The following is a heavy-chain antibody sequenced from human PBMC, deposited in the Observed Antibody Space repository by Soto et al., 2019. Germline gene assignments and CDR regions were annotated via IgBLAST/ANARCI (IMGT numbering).Heavy chain of an antibody. Sequence: GGSLRLSCAASGVTFSDYYMSWIRQAPGKGLEWVSYISSSGSTIYYADSVKGRFTISRDNAKNSLYLQMTSLRAEDTAVYYCARDSGYCSSTSCSGDAFDIWGQGTMVTVSS. D-gene: IGHD2-2*01. V-gene: IGHV3-11*01. CDR1: GVTFSDYY. CDR3: ARDSGYCSSTSCSGDAFDI. CDR2: ISSSGSTI. J-gene: IGHJ3*02.